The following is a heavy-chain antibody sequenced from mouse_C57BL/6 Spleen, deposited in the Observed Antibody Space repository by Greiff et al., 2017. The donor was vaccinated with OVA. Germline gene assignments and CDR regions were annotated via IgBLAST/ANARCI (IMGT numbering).Heavy chain of an antibody. CDR2: IDPSDSYT. V-gene: IGHV1-69*01. Sequence: QVQLQQPGAELVLPGASVKLSCKASGYTFTSYWMHWVKPRPGQGLEWIGEIDPSDSYTTYNQKFQGKSTLTVDKSSSTASMQLSSLTSEDSAVYNCARKDYGAWFAYWGQGTLVTVSA. CDR1: GYTFTSYW. J-gene: IGHJ3*01. D-gene: IGHD2-4*01. CDR3: ARKDYGAWFAY.